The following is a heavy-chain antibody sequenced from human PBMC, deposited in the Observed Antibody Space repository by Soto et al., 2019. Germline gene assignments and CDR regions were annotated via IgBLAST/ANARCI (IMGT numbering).Heavy chain of an antibody. CDR3: AKVVRSTSYYSDY. J-gene: IGHJ4*02. D-gene: IGHD6-6*01. CDR1: GFTFSTYA. Sequence: GGSLRLSCAASGFTFSTYAMNWVRQAPGKGLEWVSGITTGGGSTYYADSVKGRFTISRDNSKNTLYLQVNSLRAEDTAVYYCAKVVRSTSYYSDYWGQGTLVTVSS. CDR2: ITTGGGST. V-gene: IGHV3-23*01.